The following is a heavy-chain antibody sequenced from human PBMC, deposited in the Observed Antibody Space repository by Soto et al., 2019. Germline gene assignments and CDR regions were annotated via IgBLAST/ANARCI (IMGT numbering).Heavy chain of an antibody. J-gene: IGHJ6*02. Sequence: SSETLSLTCAVYGGSFSGYYWSWIRQPPGKGLEWIGEINHSGSTNYHPSLKSRVTISVDTSKNQFSLKLSSVTAADTAVYYCARVFYTNYDSLTGYYHYYGMDVWGQGTTVTVSS. D-gene: IGHD3-9*01. V-gene: IGHV4-34*01. CDR2: INHSGST. CDR1: GGSFSGYY. CDR3: ARVFYTNYDSLTGYYHYYGMDV.